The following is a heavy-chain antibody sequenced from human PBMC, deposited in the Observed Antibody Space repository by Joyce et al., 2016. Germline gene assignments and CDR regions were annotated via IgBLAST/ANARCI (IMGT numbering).Heavy chain of an antibody. CDR3: ARDLGVAPADPDY. CDR2: ISAYTGNT. V-gene: IGHV1-18*01. D-gene: IGHD2-2*01. J-gene: IGHJ4*02. Sequence: QVHLVQSGAEVKKPGASVKVSCKASGYNFTTYGISWVRQAPGQGLEWMGWISAYTGNTNYPQKLQGRGTMTTDTSTSTAYMELRSLRSDDTAMYYCARDLGVAPADPDYWGQGTLVTVSS. CDR1: GYNFTTYG.